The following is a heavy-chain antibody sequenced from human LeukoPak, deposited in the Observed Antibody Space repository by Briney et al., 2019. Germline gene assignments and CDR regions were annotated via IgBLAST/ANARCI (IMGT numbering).Heavy chain of an antibody. Sequence: PGGSLRLSCAASGFTFSGYAMSWVRQAPGKGLEWVSAISGSGGSTYYADSVKGRFTISRDNSKNTLYLQMNSLRAEDTAVYYCAKGAEVSLGWLSYYYYYGMDVWGQGTTVTVSS. CDR1: GFTFSGYA. J-gene: IGHJ6*02. CDR2: ISGSGGST. V-gene: IGHV3-23*01. D-gene: IGHD3-3*01. CDR3: AKGAEVSLGWLSYYYYYGMDV.